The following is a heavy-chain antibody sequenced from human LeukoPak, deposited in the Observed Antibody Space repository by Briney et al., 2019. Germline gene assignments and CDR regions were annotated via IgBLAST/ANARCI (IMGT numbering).Heavy chain of an antibody. CDR2: ISSSSSYI. J-gene: IGHJ5*02. V-gene: IGHV3-21*01. CDR3: ARASRGIAAAGYWFDP. D-gene: IGHD6-13*01. CDR1: GFTFSSYG. Sequence: PGGSLRLSCAASGFTFSSYGMNWVRQAPGKGLEWVSSISSSSSYIYYADSVKGRFTISRDNAKNSLYLQMNSLRAEDTAVYYCARASRGIAAAGYWFDPWGQGTLVTVSS.